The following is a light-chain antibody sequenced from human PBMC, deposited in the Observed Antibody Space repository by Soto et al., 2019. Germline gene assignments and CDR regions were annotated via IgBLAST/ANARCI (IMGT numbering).Light chain of an antibody. J-gene: IGKJ1*01. V-gene: IGKV3D-15*01. Sequence: EIVITQSPATLSVSPGERATLSCRASQSVSSSYLAWYQQKPGQAPTLLIYWASSRATGIPDRFTGSGSGTEFTLTISSLQSEDFSLYYCQHYSNWPPWTFGRGTKVDI. CDR3: QHYSNWPPWT. CDR1: QSVSSSY. CDR2: WAS.